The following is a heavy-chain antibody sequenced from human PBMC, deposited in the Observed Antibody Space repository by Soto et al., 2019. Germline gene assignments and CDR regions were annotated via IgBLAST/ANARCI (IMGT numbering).Heavy chain of an antibody. D-gene: IGHD2-15*01. Sequence: QVQLVQSGAEVKKPGASVKVSCKASGYSFSSLGMHWVRQAPGQRPEWMGWINADNGNTKYSQKYQGRVTMTRDTSASTAYMELSSLTSEDTAVYYCTNSYCSSVSCLGNYWGQGTLVIVSS. CDR3: TNSYCSSVSCLGNY. V-gene: IGHV1-3*01. CDR1: GYSFSSLG. J-gene: IGHJ4*02. CDR2: INADNGNT.